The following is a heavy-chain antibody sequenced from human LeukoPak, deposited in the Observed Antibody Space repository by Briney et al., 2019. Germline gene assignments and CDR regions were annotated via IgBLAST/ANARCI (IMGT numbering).Heavy chain of an antibody. CDR2: IYYSGST. V-gene: IGHV4-59*01. CDR3: ARESSNACSGGSCYSGGWFDP. Sequence: SETLSLTFTVSGGSISSYYWSWIRQPPGKGLEWIGYIYYSGSTNYNPSLKSRVTISVDTSKNQFSLKLSSVTAADTAVYYCARESSNACSGGSCYSGGWFDPWGQGTLVTVSS. CDR1: GGSISSYY. D-gene: IGHD2-15*01. J-gene: IGHJ5*02.